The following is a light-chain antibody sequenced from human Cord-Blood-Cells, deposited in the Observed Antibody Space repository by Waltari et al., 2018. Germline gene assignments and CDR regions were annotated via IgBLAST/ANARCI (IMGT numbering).Light chain of an antibody. Sequence: IVLTQSPGTLSLSPGERATLSCRASQSVSSSYLACYQQKPGQAPRLLIYGASSRATGIPDRFSGSGSGTDFTLTISRLEPEDFAVYYCQQYGSSPPTFGQGTKVEIK. CDR1: QSVSSSY. CDR2: GAS. CDR3: QQYGSSPPT. J-gene: IGKJ1*01. V-gene: IGKV3-20*01.